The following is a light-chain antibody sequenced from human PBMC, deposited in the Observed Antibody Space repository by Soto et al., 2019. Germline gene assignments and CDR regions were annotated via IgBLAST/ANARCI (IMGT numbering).Light chain of an antibody. Sequence: QSALTQPASVSGSPGQSIAISCTGTSSDVSGYNYVSWYQQYPGKAPKLIIFDVTNRPSGVSDRFSGSKSGSTASLTISGLQADDDADYYCTSFAGSGTYVFGTGTKVTVL. V-gene: IGLV2-14*01. CDR3: TSFAGSGTYV. CDR2: DVT. CDR1: SSDVSGYNY. J-gene: IGLJ1*01.